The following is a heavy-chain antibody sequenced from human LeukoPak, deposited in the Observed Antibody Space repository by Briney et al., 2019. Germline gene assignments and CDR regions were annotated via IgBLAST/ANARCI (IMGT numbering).Heavy chain of an antibody. J-gene: IGHJ4*02. D-gene: IGHD2-2*01. CDR1: GFTFSSYS. CDR3: ARDAGLKTLSGRSTSFDY. V-gene: IGHV3-21*01. Sequence: GGSLRLSCAASGFTFSSYSMNWVRQAPGKGLEWVSSISSSSSYIYYADSVKGRFTISRDNAKNSLYLQMNSLRADDTAVYYCARDAGLKTLSGRSTSFDYWGQGTLVTVSS. CDR2: ISSSSSYI.